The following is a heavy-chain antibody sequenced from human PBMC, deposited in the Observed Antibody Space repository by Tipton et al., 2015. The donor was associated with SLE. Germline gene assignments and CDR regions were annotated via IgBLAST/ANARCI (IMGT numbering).Heavy chain of an antibody. J-gene: IGHJ3*02. CDR3: ARGRFGEGDAFDI. CDR1: GGSISSGDYY. D-gene: IGHD3-10*01. CDR2: IYYSGST. V-gene: IGHV4-30-4*08. Sequence: TLSLTCTVSGGSISSGDYYWSWIRQPPGKGLEWIGYIYYSGSTYYNPSLKSRVTISVDTSKNQFSLKLSSVTAADTAVYYCARGRFGEGDAFDIWGQGTMVTVSS.